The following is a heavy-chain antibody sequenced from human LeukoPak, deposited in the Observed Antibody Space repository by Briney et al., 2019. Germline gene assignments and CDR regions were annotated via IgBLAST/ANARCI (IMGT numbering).Heavy chain of an antibody. D-gene: IGHD3-9*01. CDR1: GGSISSHY. CDR3: ARVAWEAILTGSPRLDYYYYMDV. Sequence: SETLSLTCTVSGGSISSHYWSGIRQPPGRGGEWIGYIYYSGRTNYNPSLKSRVTISVATSKNHFSPKLSSVPAADTALYYCARVAWEAILTGSPRLDYYYYMDVWGKGTTVTVSS. V-gene: IGHV4-59*11. J-gene: IGHJ6*03. CDR2: IYYSGRT.